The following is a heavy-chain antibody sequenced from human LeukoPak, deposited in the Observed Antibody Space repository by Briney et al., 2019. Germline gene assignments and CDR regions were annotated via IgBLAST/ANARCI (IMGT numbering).Heavy chain of an antibody. CDR1: GFTFSTYG. CDR2: IWYDGSNK. Sequence: PGWSLRLSCAASGFTFSTYGMHWVRQAPGKGLEWVSVIWYDGSNKYYADSVKGRFTISRDNAKNSLYLQMNSLRAEDTAVYYCARDLKTEYSSSSYYYGMDVWGQGTTVTVSS. V-gene: IGHV3-33*01. J-gene: IGHJ6*02. D-gene: IGHD6-6*01. CDR3: ARDLKTEYSSSSYYYGMDV.